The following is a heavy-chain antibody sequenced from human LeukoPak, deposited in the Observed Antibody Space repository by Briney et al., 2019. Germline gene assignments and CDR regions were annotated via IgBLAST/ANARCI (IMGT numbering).Heavy chain of an antibody. V-gene: IGHV4-30-4*01. Sequence: SETLSLTCTVSGGSISSGDYYWSWIRQPPGKGLEWIGYIYYSGSTYYNPSLKSRVTISVDTSKNQFSLKLSSVTAADTAVYYCAGEGTYSSSSAAYWGQGTLVTVSS. CDR3: AGEGTYSSSSAAY. CDR1: GGSISSGDYY. J-gene: IGHJ4*02. CDR2: IYYSGST. D-gene: IGHD6-6*01.